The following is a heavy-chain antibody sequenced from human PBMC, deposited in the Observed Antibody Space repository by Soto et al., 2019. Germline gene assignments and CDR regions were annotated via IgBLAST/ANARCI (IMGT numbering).Heavy chain of an antibody. J-gene: IGHJ5*02. CDR2: IYYSGST. V-gene: IGHV4-59*06. CDR1: GGSISSYY. Sequence: SETLSLTCTVSGGSISSYYWSWIRQPPGKGLEWIGYIYYSGSTYYNPSLKSRVTISIDTSKNQFSLKLSSVTAADTAVYYCARSVFPWGQGTLVTVPS. CDR3: ARSVFP.